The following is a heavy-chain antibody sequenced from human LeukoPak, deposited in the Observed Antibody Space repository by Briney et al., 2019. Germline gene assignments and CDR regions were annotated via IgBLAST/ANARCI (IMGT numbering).Heavy chain of an antibody. CDR2: ISGSGSTT. Sequence: GGSLRLSCAAPGFTFSSYWMHWVRQAPGNGPEWVSVISGSGSTTYFAEAVNGRFTISRDNSKNTLYLEMNSLRAEDTAVYYCARGKSGYDPIDYWGQGTLVTVSS. CDR1: GFTFSSYW. V-gene: IGHV3-23*01. CDR3: ARGKSGYDPIDY. J-gene: IGHJ4*02. D-gene: IGHD5-12*01.